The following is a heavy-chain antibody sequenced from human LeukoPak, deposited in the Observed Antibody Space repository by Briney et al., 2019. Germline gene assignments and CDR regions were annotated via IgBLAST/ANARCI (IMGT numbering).Heavy chain of an antibody. CDR3: ASAPRDGYSYGVDY. V-gene: IGHV4-34*01. CDR1: GGSFSGYY. CDR2: INHSGST. D-gene: IGHD5-18*01. J-gene: IGHJ4*02. Sequence: SETLSLTCAVYGGSFSGYYWSWIRQPPGKGLEWIGEINHSGSTNYNPSLKSRVTISVDTSKNQFSLKLSSVTAADTAVYYCASAPRDGYSYGVDYWGQGTLVTVSS.